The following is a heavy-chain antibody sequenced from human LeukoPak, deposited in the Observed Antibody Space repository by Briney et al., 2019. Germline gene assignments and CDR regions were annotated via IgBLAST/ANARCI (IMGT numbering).Heavy chain of an antibody. CDR2: ISGSGGST. Sequence: PGGSLRLSCAASGFTFSSYAMSWVRQAPGKGLEWVSAISGSGGSTYYADSVKGRFAISRDNSKNTLYLQMNSLRAEDTAVYYCAKDLLEQWLATFDYWGQGTLVTVSS. CDR3: AKDLLEQWLATFDY. D-gene: IGHD6-19*01. CDR1: GFTFSSYA. V-gene: IGHV3-23*01. J-gene: IGHJ4*02.